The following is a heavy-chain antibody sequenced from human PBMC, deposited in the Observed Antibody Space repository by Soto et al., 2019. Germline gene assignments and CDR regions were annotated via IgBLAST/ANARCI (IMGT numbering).Heavy chain of an antibody. CDR3: AREGFHQFYGMDV. Sequence: GGSLRLSCAASGFTFSSYWMSWVRQAPGKGLEWVANIKQDGSEKYYVDSVKGRFTISRDNAKNSLYLQMNSLRAEETAVYYCAREGFHQFYGMDVWGQGTTVTVSS. CDR1: GFTFSSYW. J-gene: IGHJ6*02. V-gene: IGHV3-7*01. D-gene: IGHD3-3*01. CDR2: IKQDGSEK.